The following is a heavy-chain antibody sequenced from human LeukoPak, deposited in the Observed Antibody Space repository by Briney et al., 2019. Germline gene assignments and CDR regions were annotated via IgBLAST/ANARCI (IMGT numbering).Heavy chain of an antibody. D-gene: IGHD3-10*01. CDR1: GFTFSSYW. V-gene: IGHV3-74*01. CDR2: INGDASHI. CDR3: SGSGSYAWFDP. J-gene: IGHJ5*02. Sequence: SGGSLRLSCAASGFTFSSYWMHWVRQAPGKGLVWVSRINGDASHIAYADSVRGRFTISRDNAKNTLYLQMNSLRADDTAIYYCSGSGSYAWFDPWGQGTLVTVSS.